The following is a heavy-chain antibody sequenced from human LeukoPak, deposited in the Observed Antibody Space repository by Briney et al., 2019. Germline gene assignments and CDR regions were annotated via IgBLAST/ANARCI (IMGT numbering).Heavy chain of an antibody. CDR3: AREGGRYYYGSGRYYFDY. CDR2: INHSGST. Sequence: SETLSLTCAVYGGSFSGYYWSWIRQPPGKGLEWIGEINHSGSTNCNPSLKSRVTISVDTSKTQFSLKLNSLTAADTAVYYCAREGGRYYYGSGRYYFDYWGQGTLVTVSS. D-gene: IGHD3-10*01. V-gene: IGHV4-34*01. CDR1: GGSFSGYY. J-gene: IGHJ4*02.